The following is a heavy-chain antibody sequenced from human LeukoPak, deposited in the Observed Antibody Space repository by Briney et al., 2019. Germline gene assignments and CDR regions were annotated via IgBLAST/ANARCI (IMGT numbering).Heavy chain of an antibody. CDR2: ISGGGGGT. Sequence: GGSLRLSCAASGYTFSSDAMSWVRQAPGKGLEWVSAISGGGGGTFHADSVKGRFVISRDNSKNTLYMQMNSLRVEDTAVYYCAKGASSLGDYWGQGTLVTVSS. D-gene: IGHD6-13*01. CDR1: GYTFSSDA. J-gene: IGHJ4*02. CDR3: AKGASSLGDY. V-gene: IGHV3-23*01.